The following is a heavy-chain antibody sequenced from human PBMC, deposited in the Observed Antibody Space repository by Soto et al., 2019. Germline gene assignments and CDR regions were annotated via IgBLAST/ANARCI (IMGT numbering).Heavy chain of an antibody. CDR3: ARDELAARPYYYYGMDV. CDR2: IYSGGST. V-gene: IGHV3-53*01. D-gene: IGHD6-6*01. Sequence: EVQLVESGGGLIQPGGSLRLSCAASGFTVSSNYMSWVRQAPGKGLEWVSVIYSGGSTYYADSVKGRFTISRDNSKNTLYLQMNSLRAEDTAVYYCARDELAARPYYYYGMDVWSQGTTVTVSS. J-gene: IGHJ6*02. CDR1: GFTVSSNY.